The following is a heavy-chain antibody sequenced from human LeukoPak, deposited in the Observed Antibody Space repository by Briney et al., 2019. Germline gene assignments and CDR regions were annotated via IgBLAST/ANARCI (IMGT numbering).Heavy chain of an antibody. CDR1: GFTVSSNY. V-gene: IGHV3-53*01. J-gene: IGHJ4*02. CDR3: AKRPGYYDSSGYYNY. D-gene: IGHD3-22*01. CDR2: IYSGGST. Sequence: GGSLRLSCAASGFTVSSNYMSWVRQAPGKGLEWVSVIYSGGSTYYADSVKGRFTISRDNSKNTPYLQMNSLRAEDTAVYYCAKRPGYYDSSGYYNYWGQGTLVTVSS.